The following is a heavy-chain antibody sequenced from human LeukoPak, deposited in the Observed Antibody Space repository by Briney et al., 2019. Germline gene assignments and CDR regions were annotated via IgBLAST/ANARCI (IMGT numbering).Heavy chain of an antibody. CDR2: ISTSGTP. CDR1: GFTFSKFA. J-gene: IGHJ4*02. CDR3: AKDLDSSGWYESPGNY. V-gene: IGHV3-23*01. D-gene: IGHD6-19*01. Sequence: GGSLRLSCAAAGFTFSKFAMSWARQAPGKGLEWVSLISTSGTPHYADSVKGRFTISRDNSKNTLYLQINSLRAEDTAVYYCAKDLDSSGWYESPGNYWGQGTLVTVSS.